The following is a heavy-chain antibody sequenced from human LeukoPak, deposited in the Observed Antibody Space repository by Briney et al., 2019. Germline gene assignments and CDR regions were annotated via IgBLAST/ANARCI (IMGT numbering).Heavy chain of an antibody. J-gene: IGHJ3*02. CDR1: GFTFSSYA. CDR2: ISYDGSNK. V-gene: IGHV3-30*04. D-gene: IGHD2-15*01. Sequence: GGSLRLSCAASGFTFSSYAMHWVRQAPGKGLEWVAVISYDGSNKYYADSVKGRFTISRDNAKNSLYLQMNSLRAEDTAVYYCARDSGVGPCLFCSGFDIWGQGTMVTVSS. CDR3: ARDSGVGPCLFCSGFDI.